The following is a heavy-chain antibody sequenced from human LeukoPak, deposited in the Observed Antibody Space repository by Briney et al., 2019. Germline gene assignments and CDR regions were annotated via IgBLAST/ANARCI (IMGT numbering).Heavy chain of an antibody. Sequence: GASVKVSCKASGYTFTGYYMHWVRQAPGQGLEWMGWINPNSGGTNYAQKFQGRVTMTRDTSISTAYMELSRLRSDDTAVYYCARILIGGYDEYYFDYWGQGTPVTVSS. V-gene: IGHV1-2*02. D-gene: IGHD5-12*01. CDR2: INPNSGGT. CDR3: ARILIGGYDEYYFDY. CDR1: GYTFTGYY. J-gene: IGHJ4*02.